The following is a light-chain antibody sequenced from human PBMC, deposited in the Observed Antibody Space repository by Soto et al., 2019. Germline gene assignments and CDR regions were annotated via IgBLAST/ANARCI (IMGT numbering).Light chain of an antibody. CDR2: DVS. CDR1: SSDVGGSNY. J-gene: IGLJ1*01. V-gene: IGLV2-14*01. Sequence: QSVLTQPASVSGSPGRSITISCTGTSSDVGGSNYVSWYQQHPGKAPKLIISDVSYRPSGVSNRFSGSKSGNTASLTISGLQVEDEADYYCSSYTSSSTYVLGTGTKVTVL. CDR3: SSYTSSSTYV.